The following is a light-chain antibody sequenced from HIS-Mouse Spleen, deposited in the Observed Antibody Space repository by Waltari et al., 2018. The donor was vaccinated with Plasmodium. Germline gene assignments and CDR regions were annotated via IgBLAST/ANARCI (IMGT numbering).Light chain of an antibody. CDR3: SSYTSSSTRV. Sequence: QSALTQPASVSGSPGQSITNSCTGTGSDVGGYTYVSWYQQHPGKAPKLMIYEVSNRPSGVSNRFSGSKSGNTASLTISGLQAEDEADYYCSSYTSSSTRVFGGGTKLTVL. V-gene: IGLV2-14*01. CDR1: GSDVGGYTY. CDR2: EVS. J-gene: IGLJ3*02.